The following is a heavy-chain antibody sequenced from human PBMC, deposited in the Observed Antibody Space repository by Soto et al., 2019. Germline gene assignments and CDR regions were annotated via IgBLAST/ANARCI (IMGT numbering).Heavy chain of an antibody. J-gene: IGHJ5*02. D-gene: IGHD6-25*01. CDR2: VYFSGNT. CDR1: GGCLSSYY. Sequence: EALSLTCTDAGGCLSSYYWSWIRQSPGKGLEWIGYVYFSGNTNYNPSLKSRVTISIDTSKNQFSIRLASVTAADTAFYYCGSVRPSGYVLSWGQGTLVTVSS. V-gene: IGHV4-59*01. CDR3: GSVRPSGYVLS.